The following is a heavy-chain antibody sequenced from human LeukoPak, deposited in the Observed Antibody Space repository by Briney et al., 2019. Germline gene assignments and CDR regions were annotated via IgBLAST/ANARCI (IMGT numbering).Heavy chain of an antibody. CDR1: GIAVSSNY. V-gene: IGHV3-53*01. J-gene: IGHJ4*02. Sequence: PGGSLRLSCAASGIAVSSNYMSWVRQAPGKGLEWVSVIYSGGSTYYADSVKGRFTISRDDSKNTLYLQMNSMRAEDTAVYYCARGGSYNRGYFDYWGQGTLVTVSS. D-gene: IGHD5-24*01. CDR3: ARGGSYNRGYFDY. CDR2: IYSGGST.